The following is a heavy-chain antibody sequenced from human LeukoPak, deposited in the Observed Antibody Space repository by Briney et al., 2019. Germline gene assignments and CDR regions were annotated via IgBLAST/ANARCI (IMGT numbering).Heavy chain of an antibody. CDR1: GFTFSSYW. D-gene: IGHD5-18*01. CDR3: ARGRGYSYGNLGY. V-gene: IGHV3-7*01. CDR2: IKQDGSEK. J-gene: IGHJ4*02. Sequence: GGSLRLSCAASGFTFSSYWMSWVRQAPGKGLEWVANIKQDGSEKYYVDSVKGRFTISRDNSKNTLYLQMNSLRAEDTAVYYCARGRGYSYGNLGYWGQGTLVTVSS.